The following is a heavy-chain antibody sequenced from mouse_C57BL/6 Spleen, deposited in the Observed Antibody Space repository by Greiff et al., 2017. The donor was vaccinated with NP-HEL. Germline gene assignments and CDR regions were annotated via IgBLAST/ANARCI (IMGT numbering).Heavy chain of an antibody. D-gene: IGHD1-1*01. CDR2: IDPETGGT. CDR1: GYTFTDYE. Sequence: VQLQQSGAELVRPGASVTLSCKASGYTFTDYEMHWVKQTPVHGLEWIGAIDPETGGTAYNQKFKGKAILTADKSSSTAYMELRSLTSEDSPVYYCTRWEAIYYYGSVDYWGQGTTLTVSS. CDR3: TRWEAIYYYGSVDY. V-gene: IGHV1-15*01. J-gene: IGHJ2*01.